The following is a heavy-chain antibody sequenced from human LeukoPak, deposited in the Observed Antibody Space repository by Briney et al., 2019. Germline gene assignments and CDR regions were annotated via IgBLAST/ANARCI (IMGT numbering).Heavy chain of an antibody. CDR2: IIPIFGTA. V-gene: IGHV1-69*05. Sequence: SVKLSCKASGGTFSSYTISWVRQAPGQGLEWMGRIIPIFGTANYAQKFQGRVTITTDESTSTAYMELSSLRSEDTAVYYCARDSSGYYEYYWYFDLWGRGTLVTVSS. D-gene: IGHD3-22*01. CDR3: ARDSSGYYEYYWYFDL. CDR1: GGTFSSYT. J-gene: IGHJ2*01.